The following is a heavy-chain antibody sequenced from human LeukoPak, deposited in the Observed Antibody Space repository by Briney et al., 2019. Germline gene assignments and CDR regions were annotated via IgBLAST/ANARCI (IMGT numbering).Heavy chain of an antibody. J-gene: IGHJ3*02. V-gene: IGHV3-11*01. Sequence: GGSLRLSCSASAFTFSDHYIAWIRQAPGQGLEWVSYFIRSDTTIYYADSVKGRFTVSRDYAKNSQFLEMNSLRAEDTAVYYCAREGNVDTAMVTGAFDIWGQGTMVTVSS. CDR3: AREGNVDTAMVTGAFDI. D-gene: IGHD5-18*01. CDR1: AFTFSDHY. CDR2: FIRSDTTI.